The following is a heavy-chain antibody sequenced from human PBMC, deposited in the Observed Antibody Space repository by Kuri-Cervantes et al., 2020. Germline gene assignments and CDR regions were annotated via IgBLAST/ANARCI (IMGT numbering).Heavy chain of an antibody. Sequence: GGSLRLSCAASGFTFSSYGMHWVRQAPGKGLEWVAVIWYDGITKYYADSVKGRFTISRDNSKNTVSLQMDSLRAEDTAFYYCSAYYGSGSSYYWGQGTLVTVSS. CDR3: SAYYGSGSSYY. CDR2: IWYDGITK. V-gene: IGHV3-33*01. CDR1: GFTFSSYG. J-gene: IGHJ4*02. D-gene: IGHD3-10*01.